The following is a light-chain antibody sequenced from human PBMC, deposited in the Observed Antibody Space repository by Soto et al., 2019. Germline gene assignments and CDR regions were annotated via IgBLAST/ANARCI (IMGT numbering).Light chain of an antibody. V-gene: IGKV1-5*03. J-gene: IGKJ1*01. Sequence: IQMTQSPATLSASVGDRVTITCRASQTISNWLAWYQQKPGKAPKLLIYKASTLESAVPSRFSGSGSGTEFTLTISSLQSEDFAVYYCLQYHYWWTFGQGTKVDI. CDR2: KAS. CDR1: QTISNW. CDR3: LQYHYWWT.